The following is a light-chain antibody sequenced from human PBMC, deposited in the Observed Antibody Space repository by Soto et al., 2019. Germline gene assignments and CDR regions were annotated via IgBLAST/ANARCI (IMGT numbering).Light chain of an antibody. V-gene: IGLV1-40*01. CDR3: QSYDASLNIYV. Sequence: QSVLTQPPSVSAAPGQRVTISCTGSSSNIGANYDVHWYQQVLGTAPKLLMYANSFRPSGVPDRFSGSKSGTSASLAITGLQAEDGADYYCQSYDASLNIYVFGTGTKLTVL. CDR2: ANS. CDR1: SSNIGANYD. J-gene: IGLJ1*01.